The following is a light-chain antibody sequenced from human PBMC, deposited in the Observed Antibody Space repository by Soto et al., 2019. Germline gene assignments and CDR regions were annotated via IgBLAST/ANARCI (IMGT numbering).Light chain of an antibody. Sequence: EIVMTQSPATLSVSPGERATLSCKASQSVSSRVAWYQHKPGQAPRLLIYRTSTRATGIPARFSGSGSGTESTLTISSLQSEDFAVYYCQQYYNWPPYTFGQGTKLEIK. CDR2: RTS. CDR1: QSVSSR. V-gene: IGKV3-15*01. CDR3: QQYYNWPPYT. J-gene: IGKJ2*01.